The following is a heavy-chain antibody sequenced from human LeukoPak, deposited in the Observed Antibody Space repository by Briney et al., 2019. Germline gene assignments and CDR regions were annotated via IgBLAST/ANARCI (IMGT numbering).Heavy chain of an antibody. CDR1: GFTFSSYW. V-gene: IGHV3-21*01. Sequence: GGSLRLSCAASGFTFSSYWMNWVRQAPGKGLEWVSSISSSSSYTFYADSVKGRFTISRDNAKNSLYLQMNSLRAEDTAVYYCARVRDLYRDYWGQGTLVTVSS. CDR3: ARVRDLYRDY. CDR2: ISSSSSYT. J-gene: IGHJ4*02. D-gene: IGHD2-2*02.